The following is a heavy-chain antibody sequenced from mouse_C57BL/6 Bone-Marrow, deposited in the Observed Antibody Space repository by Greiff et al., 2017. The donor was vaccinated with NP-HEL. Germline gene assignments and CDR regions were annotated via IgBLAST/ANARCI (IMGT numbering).Heavy chain of an antibody. V-gene: IGHV5-12*01. D-gene: IGHD2-4*01. CDR3: ARLRYDYVFAY. Sequence: EVMLVESGGGLVQPGGSLKLSCAASGFTFSDYYMYWVRQTPEKRLEWVAYISNGGGSTYYPDTVKGRFTISRDNAKNTLYLQMSRLKSEDTAMYYCARLRYDYVFAYWGQGTLVTVSA. CDR1: GFTFSDYY. J-gene: IGHJ3*01. CDR2: ISNGGGST.